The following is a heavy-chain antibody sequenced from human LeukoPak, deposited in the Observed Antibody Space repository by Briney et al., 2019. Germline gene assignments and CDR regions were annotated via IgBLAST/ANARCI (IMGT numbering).Heavy chain of an antibody. D-gene: IGHD6-19*01. CDR3: ATTVAGPAWGIDY. CDR1: GFTFSSYA. CDR2: ISGSGVTT. J-gene: IGHJ4*02. Sequence: GGSLRLSCVASGFTFSSYAMSWVRQAPGKGLEWVSAISGSGVTTHYAGSVKGRFSISRDNSKNTLYLQMNSLRAEDTAVYYCATTVAGPAWGIDYWGQGTLVTVSS. V-gene: IGHV3-23*01.